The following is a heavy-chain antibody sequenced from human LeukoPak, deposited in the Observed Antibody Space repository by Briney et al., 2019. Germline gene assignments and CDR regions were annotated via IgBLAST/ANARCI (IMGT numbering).Heavy chain of an antibody. CDR1: GFTFSSYA. CDR2: ISGSGDST. Sequence: GGSLRLSCAAPGFTFSSYAMSWVRQAPGKGLEWVSAISGSGDSTYYSDSVKGRFTISRDNSKNTLYVQMNSLRAEDTAVYYCAKPLVSDYYDSSGYWGYWGQGTLVTVSS. V-gene: IGHV3-23*01. D-gene: IGHD3-22*01. J-gene: IGHJ4*02. CDR3: AKPLVSDYYDSSGYWGY.